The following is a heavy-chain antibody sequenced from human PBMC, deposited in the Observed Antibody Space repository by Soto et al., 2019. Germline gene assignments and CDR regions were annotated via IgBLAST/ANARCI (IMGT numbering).Heavy chain of an antibody. CDR3: ARERRYCSSTSCYSPYYYGMDV. J-gene: IGHJ6*02. CDR2: ISYDGSNK. D-gene: IGHD2-2*02. V-gene: IGHV3-30-3*01. CDR1: GFTISSYA. Sequence: PGGSLRLSCAASGFTISSYAMHWVRQAPGKGLEWVAVISYDGSNKYYADSVKGRFTISRDNSKNTLYLQMNSLRAEDTAVYYCARERRYCSSTSCYSPYYYGMDVWGQGTTVTVSS.